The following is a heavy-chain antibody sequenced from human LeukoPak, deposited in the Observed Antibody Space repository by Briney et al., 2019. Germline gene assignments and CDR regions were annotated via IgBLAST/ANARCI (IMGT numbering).Heavy chain of an antibody. CDR2: IYYSGST. V-gene: IGHV4-39*07. D-gene: IGHD4-17*01. J-gene: IGHJ3*02. CDR3: AREDPTDYGDYVEVSNNAFDI. Sequence: SETLSLTCTVSGGSISSSSYYWGWIRQPPGKGLEWIGSIYYSGSTYYNPSLKSRVTISVDTSKNQFSLKLSSVTAADTAVYYCAREDPTDYGDYVEVSNNAFDIWGQGTMVTVSS. CDR1: GGSISSSSYY.